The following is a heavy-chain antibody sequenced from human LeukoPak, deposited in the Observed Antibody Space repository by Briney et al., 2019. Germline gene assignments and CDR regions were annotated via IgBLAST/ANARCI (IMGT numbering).Heavy chain of an antibody. CDR1: GYTFIGFY. CDR3: VRRHIVTGFDF. V-gene: IGHV1-2*02. CDR2: LNPDSGVT. J-gene: IGHJ4*02. Sequence: ASVKVSCKTSGYTFIGFYMHWIRLAPGQGLEWMGWLNPDSGVTDYAPKFQGRVSMTRDTSISTGYMELSSLRSDDTAVYYCVRRHIVTGFDFWGQGTRVTVFS. D-gene: IGHD2-21*01.